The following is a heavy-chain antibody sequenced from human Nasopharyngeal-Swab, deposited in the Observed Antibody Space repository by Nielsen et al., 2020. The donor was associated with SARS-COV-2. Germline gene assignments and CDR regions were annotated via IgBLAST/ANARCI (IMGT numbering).Heavy chain of an antibody. D-gene: IGHD2-2*01. CDR3: RPAVPIGYGMDV. CDR2: ISSSSSYT. CDR1: GFTFSDYY. J-gene: IGHJ6*02. V-gene: IGHV3-11*06. Sequence: GESLKISCAASGFTFSDYYMSWIRQAPGKGLEWVSYISSSSSYTNYADSVKGRFTISRDNAKNSLYLQMNSLRAEDTAVYYCRPAVPIGYGMDVWGQGTTVTVSS.